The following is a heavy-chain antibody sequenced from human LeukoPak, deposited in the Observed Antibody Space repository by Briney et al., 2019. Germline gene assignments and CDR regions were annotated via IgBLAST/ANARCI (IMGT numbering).Heavy chain of an antibody. J-gene: IGHJ3*02. Sequence: GGSLRLSCAASGFTFSGSAMHWVRQASGKGLEWVGRIKSKANSYAPAYAASVKGRFIMSRDDSENTAYLQMNSLKTEDMAVYYCTTRYYDTLGSAFDIWGQGTVVTVSS. V-gene: IGHV3-73*01. CDR2: IKSKANSYAP. CDR3: TTRYYDTLGSAFDI. D-gene: IGHD3-22*01. CDR1: GFTFSGSA.